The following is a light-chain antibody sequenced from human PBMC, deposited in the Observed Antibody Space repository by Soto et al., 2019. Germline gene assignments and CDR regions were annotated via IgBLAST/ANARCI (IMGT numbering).Light chain of an antibody. V-gene: IGKV1-27*01. J-gene: IGKJ3*01. CDR1: QDIECN. CDR2: HAS. Sequence: DIQMTQFPSSLSASVGDRVTITCRASQDIECNLAWYQQRPGEVPKLLMYHASTLQPSVSSRFSGSGYGTDFTLTISTLQPEDVATYYCQNYYKAAFTFGPGTNVGIK. CDR3: QNYYKAAFT.